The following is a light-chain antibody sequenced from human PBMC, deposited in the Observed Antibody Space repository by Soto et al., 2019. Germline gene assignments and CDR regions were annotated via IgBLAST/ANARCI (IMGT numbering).Light chain of an antibody. CDR3: SSFTSSSTDV. CDR2: EVT. CDR1: SSYIGGYNF. V-gene: IGLV2-14*01. J-gene: IGLJ1*01. Sequence: QSVLTQPASVSGSLGRSITISCTGTSSYIGGYNFVSWYRHHPGKAPKLMIYEVTNRPSGVSNRFSGSRSGNTASLTISGLQAEDEGDYYCSSFTSSSTDVFGTGTKVTVL.